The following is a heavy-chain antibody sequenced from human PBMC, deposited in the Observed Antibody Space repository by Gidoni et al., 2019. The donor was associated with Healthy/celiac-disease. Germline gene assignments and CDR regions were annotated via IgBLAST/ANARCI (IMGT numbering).Heavy chain of an antibody. J-gene: IGHJ6*02. CDR2: MNPNSGNT. Sequence: QVQLVQSGAEVQKPGASVKVSCKASGYTFTSYAINWVRQATGQGLEWMGWMNPNSGNTGYAQKFQGRVTMTRNTSISTAYMELSSLRSEDTAVYYCARAITPYYGMDVWGQGTTVTVSS. CDR3: ARAITPYYGMDV. V-gene: IGHV1-8*01. D-gene: IGHD3-10*01. CDR1: GYTFTSYA.